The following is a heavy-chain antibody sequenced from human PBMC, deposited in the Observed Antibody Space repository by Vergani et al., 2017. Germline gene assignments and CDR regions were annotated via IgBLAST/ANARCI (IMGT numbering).Heavy chain of an antibody. Sequence: EVRLVESGGVVVQPGGSLRLSCAASGFTFDDYAMHWVRQAPGKGLEWVSLISWDGGNTFYADSVKGRFTISRDNSKNSLYLQMNSLRAEDTAVYYCAKLQQWLVHAFDIWGQGTMVTVSS. CDR1: GFTFDDYA. J-gene: IGHJ3*02. CDR3: AKLQQWLVHAFDI. V-gene: IGHV3-43D*04. D-gene: IGHD6-19*01. CDR2: ISWDGGNT.